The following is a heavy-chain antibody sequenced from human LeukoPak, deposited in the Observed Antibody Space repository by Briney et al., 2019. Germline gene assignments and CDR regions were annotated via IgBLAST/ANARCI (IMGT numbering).Heavy chain of an antibody. J-gene: IGHJ4*02. CDR2: IWPGDSDT. V-gene: IGHV5-51*01. CDR1: GYSFTNYW. Sequence: GESLKISCKGSGYSFTNYWIVWVRQMPGKGLEWMGIIWPGDSDTRYSPSFQGQVTISADKSISTAYLQWSSLRASDSAMFYCARLASSSSRSVDYWGQGTLVTVSS. CDR3: ARLASSSSRSVDY. D-gene: IGHD6-6*01.